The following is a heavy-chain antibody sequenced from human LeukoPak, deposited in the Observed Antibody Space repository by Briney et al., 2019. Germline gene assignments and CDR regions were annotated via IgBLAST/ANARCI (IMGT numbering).Heavy chain of an antibody. CDR1: GFTFDDYG. D-gene: IGHD5-18*01. Sequence: RPGGSLRLSCAASGFTFDDYGMSWVRQAPGKGLEWVSGINWNGGSTGYADSVKGRFTISRDNAKNSLYLQMNSLRAEDTALYYCARDLRGYSYGFGCDYWGQGTLVTVSS. CDR2: INWNGGST. J-gene: IGHJ4*02. CDR3: ARDLRGYSYGFGCDY. V-gene: IGHV3-20*04.